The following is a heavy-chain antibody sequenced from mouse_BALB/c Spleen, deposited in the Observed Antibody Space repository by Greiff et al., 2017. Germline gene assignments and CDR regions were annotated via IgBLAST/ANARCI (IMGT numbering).Heavy chain of an antibody. D-gene: IGHD4-1*01. CDR2: INPSTGYT. J-gene: IGHJ2*01. Sequence: VQLQESGAELAKPGASVKMSCKASGYTFTSYWMHWVKQRPGQGLEWIGYINPSTGYTEYNQKFKDKATLTADKSSSTAYMQLSSLTSEDSAVYYCARTGTQSFYFDYWGQGTTLTVSS. CDR3: ARTGTQSFYFDY. CDR1: GYTFTSYW. V-gene: IGHV1-7*01.